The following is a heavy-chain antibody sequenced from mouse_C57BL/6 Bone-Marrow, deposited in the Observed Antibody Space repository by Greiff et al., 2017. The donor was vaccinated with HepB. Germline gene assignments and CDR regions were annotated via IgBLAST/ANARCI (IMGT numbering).Heavy chain of an antibody. CDR1: GYTFTSYG. Sequence: VMLVESGAELARPGASVKLSCKASGYTFTSYGISWVKQRTGQGLEWIGEIYPRSGNTYYNEKFKGKATLTADKSSSTAYMELRSLTSEDSAVYFCARSRGFAYWGQGTLVTVSA. V-gene: IGHV1-81*01. J-gene: IGHJ3*01. CDR3: ARSRGFAY. CDR2: IYPRSGNT.